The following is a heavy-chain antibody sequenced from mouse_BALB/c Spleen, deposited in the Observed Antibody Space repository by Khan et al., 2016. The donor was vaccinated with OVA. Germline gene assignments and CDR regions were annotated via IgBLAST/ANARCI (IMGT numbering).Heavy chain of an antibody. CDR2: ISSTGST. V-gene: IGHV3-2*02. CDR1: GYSITSDYA. J-gene: IGHJ4*01. CDR3: ARSLYYSYGYALDC. Sequence: EVKLLESGPGLVKPSQSLSLTCTVTGYSITSDYAWNWIRQFPGNKLEWMGYISSTGSTSSNPSLKSRISFTRDTSKNQFFLQLKSVTTEDTATYYCARSLYYSYGYALDCWGRGTSVTVSS. D-gene: IGHD2-14*01.